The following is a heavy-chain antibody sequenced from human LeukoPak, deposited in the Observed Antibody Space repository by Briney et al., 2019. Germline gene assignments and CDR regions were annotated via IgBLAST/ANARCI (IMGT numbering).Heavy chain of an antibody. CDR3: ARDTGNTLGYYYYMDV. CDR1: GYTFTDYY. V-gene: IGHV1-2*02. CDR2: VNPNSGGT. Sequence: ASVKVSCKASGYTFTDYYMHWVRQAPGQGLEWMGWVNPNSGGTNYAQKFQGRVTMTRDTSISTAYMELSRLRSDDTAVYYCARDTGNTLGYYYYMDVWGKGTTVTVSS. J-gene: IGHJ6*03. D-gene: IGHD1-7*01.